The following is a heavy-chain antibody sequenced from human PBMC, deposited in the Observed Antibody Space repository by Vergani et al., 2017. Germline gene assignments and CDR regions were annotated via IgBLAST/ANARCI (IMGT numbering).Heavy chain of an antibody. CDR3: ARGYYYGSGSYYDPLHPLWVAFDI. D-gene: IGHD3-10*01. CDR2: ISYDGSNK. CDR1: GFTFSSYG. Sequence: QVQLVESGGGVVQPGRSLRLSCAASGFTFSSYGMHWVRQAPGKGLEWVAVISYDGSNKYYADSVKGRFTISRDNSKNTLYLQMNSLRAEDTAVYYCARGYYYGSGSYYDPLHPLWVAFDIWGQGTMVTVSS. V-gene: IGHV3-30*03. J-gene: IGHJ3*02.